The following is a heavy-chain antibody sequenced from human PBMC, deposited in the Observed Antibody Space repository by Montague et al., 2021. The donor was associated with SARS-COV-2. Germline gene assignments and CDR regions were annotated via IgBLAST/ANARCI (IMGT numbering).Heavy chain of an antibody. CDR3: ACGEITTRGLSYYYGMDD. CDR1: GGSFSGYY. J-gene: IGHJ6*02. Sequence: SETLSLTCAVYGGSFSGYYWNWIRHSPSKGLGLVGEINHSGSTNYNPSLTRQVTISVATSKNQFSLKLSSVTAADTAVYYCACGEITTRGLSYYYGMDDWGQGTLVTVSS. CDR2: INHSGST. D-gene: IGHD4-11*01. V-gene: IGHV4-34*01.